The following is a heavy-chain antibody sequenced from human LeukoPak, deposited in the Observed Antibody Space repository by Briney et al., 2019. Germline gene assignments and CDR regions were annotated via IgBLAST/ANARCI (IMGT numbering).Heavy chain of an antibody. D-gene: IGHD3-3*01. V-gene: IGHV3-23*01. CDR2: ISGSGGST. J-gene: IGHJ4*02. CDR1: GFTFSSYA. CDR3: ATSVGYGLEWLFDY. Sequence: GRSLRLSCAAAGFTFSSYAMHWGRHAPGKGLECGSAISGSGGSTYYADSVKGRFTISRDNSKNTLYLQMNSLRAEDTAVYYCATSVGYGLEWLFDYWGQGTLVTVSS.